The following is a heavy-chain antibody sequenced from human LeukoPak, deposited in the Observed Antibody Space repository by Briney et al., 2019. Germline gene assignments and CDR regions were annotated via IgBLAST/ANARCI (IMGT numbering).Heavy chain of an antibody. V-gene: IGHV4-61*10. CDR1: GGSISSGSYY. D-gene: IGHD3-16*01. CDR3: ARIGQKGILYPFDI. J-gene: IGHJ3*02. Sequence: SQTLSLTCTVSGGSISSGSYYWSWIRQPAGKGLEWIGYIYYSGSTNYNPSLKSRVTISVDTSKNQFSLKLSSVTAADTAVYYCARIGQKGILYPFDIWGQGTMVTVSS. CDR2: IYYSGST.